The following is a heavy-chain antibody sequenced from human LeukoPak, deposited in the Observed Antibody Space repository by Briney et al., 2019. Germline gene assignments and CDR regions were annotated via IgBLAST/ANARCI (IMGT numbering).Heavy chain of an antibody. V-gene: IGHV3-30*03. D-gene: IGHD3/OR15-3a*01. CDR1: GFTFSSYG. Sequence: GRSLRLSCAASGFTFSSYGMHWVRQAPGNGMEWVAFISYEGGNNKYYAVSVKGRFTISRDNSKNTLYLQMNSLRAEDTAVYYCAREWTGEGYWGQGTLVTVSS. CDR3: AREWTGEGY. J-gene: IGHJ4*02. CDR2: ISYEGGNNK.